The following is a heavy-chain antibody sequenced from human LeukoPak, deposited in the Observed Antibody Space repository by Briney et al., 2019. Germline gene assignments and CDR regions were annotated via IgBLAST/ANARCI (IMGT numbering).Heavy chain of an antibody. CDR3: ARSNYESTTFYYHLDL. D-gene: IGHD2/OR15-2a*01. CDR1: GFTLSSYW. V-gene: IGHV3-74*01. J-gene: IGHJ5*02. CDR2: VDVHGQGT. Sequence: GGSLRLSCAASGFTLSSYWMHWVRQAPGKGPVWVSRVDVHGQGTAYADSVKGRFTISRDNAKNTLSLQMNSLSAEDTAVYYCARSNYESTTFYYHLDLWGQGTLVTVSS.